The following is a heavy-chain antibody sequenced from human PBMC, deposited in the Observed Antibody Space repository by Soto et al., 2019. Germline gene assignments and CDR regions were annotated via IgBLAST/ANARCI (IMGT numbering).Heavy chain of an antibody. J-gene: IGHJ6*02. CDR1: GYTFTSYD. V-gene: IGHV1-8*01. CDR3: ARDPYYGSDYYYYYGMDV. Sequence: QVQLVQSGAEVKKPGASVKVSCKASGYTFTSYDINWVRQATGQGLEWMGWMNPNSGNTGYAQKLQGRVTMTTDTSTSTAYMELRSLRSDDTAVYYCARDPYYGSDYYYYYGMDVWGQGTTVTVSS. CDR2: MNPNSGNT. D-gene: IGHD3-10*01.